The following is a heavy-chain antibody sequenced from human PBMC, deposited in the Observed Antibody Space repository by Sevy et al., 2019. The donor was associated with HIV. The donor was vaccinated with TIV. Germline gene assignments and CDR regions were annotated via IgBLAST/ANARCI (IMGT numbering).Heavy chain of an antibody. CDR3: AASGIVGVADGFDI. V-gene: IGHV1-58*01. CDR2: IVVGSGST. Sequence: AAVKVSCKASGFTFISSTVQWVRQARGQRLEWIGWIVVGSGSTNFSRRFHERVTITRDMSTSTAYMELSSLRSEDTAVYYCAASGIVGVADGFDIWGQGTMVTVS. J-gene: IGHJ3*02. CDR1: GFTFISST. D-gene: IGHD1-26*01.